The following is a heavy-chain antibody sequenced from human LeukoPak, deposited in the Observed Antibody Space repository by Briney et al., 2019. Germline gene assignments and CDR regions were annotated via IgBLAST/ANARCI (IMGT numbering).Heavy chain of an antibody. CDR3: ARLPLTGWNKVDAFDI. CDR2: IYYSGRT. CDR1: GGSISSYY. V-gene: IGHV4-59*08. D-gene: IGHD3-9*01. J-gene: IGHJ3*02. Sequence: KPSETLSLTCTVSGGSISSYYWSWIRQPPGKGLEWIGYIYYSGRTNYNPSLKSRVTISVDTSKNQFSLKLSSVTAADTAVYYCARLPLTGWNKVDAFDIWGQGTMVSVSS.